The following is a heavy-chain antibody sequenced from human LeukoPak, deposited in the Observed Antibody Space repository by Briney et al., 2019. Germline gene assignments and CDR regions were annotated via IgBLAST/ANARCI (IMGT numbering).Heavy chain of an antibody. J-gene: IGHJ3*02. CDR2: INHSGST. CDR3: ARMTTSAFDI. CDR1: GGSFSGYY. D-gene: IGHD4-11*01. Sequence: SETLSLTCAVYGGSFSGYYWSWIRQPPGKGLECIGEINHSGSTNYNPSLKSRVTISVDTSKKQFSLKLSSVTAADTAVYYCARMTTSAFDIWGQGTMVTVSS. V-gene: IGHV4-34*01.